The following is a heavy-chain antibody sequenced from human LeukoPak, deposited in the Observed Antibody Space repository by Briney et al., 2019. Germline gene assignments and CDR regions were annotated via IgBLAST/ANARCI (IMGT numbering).Heavy chain of an antibody. V-gene: IGHV3-23*01. CDR2: ISGSGGST. CDR3: AKDREVAVAGAFDY. CDR1: GFTFTTYW. D-gene: IGHD6-19*01. Sequence: GGSLRLSCAASGFTFTTYWMTWVRQAPGKGLEWVSAISGSGGSTYYADSVKGRFTISRDNSKNTLYLQMNSLRAEDTAVYYCAKDREVAVAGAFDYWGQGTLVTVSS. J-gene: IGHJ4*02.